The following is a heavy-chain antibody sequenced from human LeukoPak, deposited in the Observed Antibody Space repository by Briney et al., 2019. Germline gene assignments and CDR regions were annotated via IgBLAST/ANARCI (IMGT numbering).Heavy chain of an antibody. CDR1: GYTFTSYG. CDR2: ISAYNGNT. Sequence: GASVKVSCKASGYTFTSYGISWVRRAPGQGLEWMGWISAYNGNTNYAQKLQGRVTMTTDTSTSTAYMELRSPRSDDTAVYYCARVTGLYSSEYYFDYWGQGTLVTVSS. V-gene: IGHV1-18*04. CDR3: ARVTGLYSSEYYFDY. J-gene: IGHJ4*02. D-gene: IGHD6-19*01.